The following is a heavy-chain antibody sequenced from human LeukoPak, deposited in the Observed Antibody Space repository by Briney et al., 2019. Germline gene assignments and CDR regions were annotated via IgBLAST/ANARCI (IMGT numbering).Heavy chain of an antibody. CDR1: GFTFSSYA. CDR2: ISYDGSTK. CDR3: ARAAAQYFQH. D-gene: IGHD6-13*01. V-gene: IGHV3-30-3*01. Sequence: GGSLRLSCAASGFTFSSYAMHWVRQAPGKGLEWVAVISYDGSTKYYADSVKGRFTISRDNSRNTLYLQMNSPRAEDTAVYYCARAAAQYFQHWGQGTQVTVSS. J-gene: IGHJ1*01.